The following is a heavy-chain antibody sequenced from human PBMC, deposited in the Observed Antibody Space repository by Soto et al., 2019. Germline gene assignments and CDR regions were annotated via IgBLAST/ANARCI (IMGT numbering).Heavy chain of an antibody. V-gene: IGHV1-69*08. CDR2: VIPVLTTT. D-gene: IGHD2-21*02. CDR3: ARRRYCGYDCYHKHYYGMDV. J-gene: IGHJ6*02. Sequence: QVQLVQSGAEVKKPGSSVRVSCRSSGDTFSSYIVNWLRLAPGRGLEWMGRVIPVLTTTDYAQNFRGRVTISADRSTNTVYRELSSLRSDDTAVYYCARRRYCGYDCYHKHYYGMDVWGQGSLVTVAS. CDR1: GDTFSSYI.